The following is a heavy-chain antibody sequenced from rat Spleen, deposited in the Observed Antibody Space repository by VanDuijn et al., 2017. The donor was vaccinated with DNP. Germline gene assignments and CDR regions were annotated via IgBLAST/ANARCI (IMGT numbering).Heavy chain of an antibody. CDR2: ISPSGGST. Sequence: EVQLVESGGGLVQPGRSLKLSCAASGFTFSNYDMAWVRQAPTKGLEWVASISPSGGSTYYRDSVKGRFTVSRDNAKSSLYLQMDSLRSEDTATYYCARDNNYAMDAWGQGTSVTVSS. CDR3: ARDNNYAMDA. J-gene: IGHJ4*01. V-gene: IGHV5-25*01. D-gene: IGHD1-10*01. CDR1: GFTFSNYD.